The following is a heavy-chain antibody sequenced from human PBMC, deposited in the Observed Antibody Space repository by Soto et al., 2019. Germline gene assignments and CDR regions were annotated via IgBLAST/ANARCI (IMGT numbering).Heavy chain of an antibody. D-gene: IGHD3-10*01. Sequence: PGGSLRLSCAASGFTFSSYSMNWVRQAPGKGLEWVSYISSSSSTIYYADSVKGRFTISRDNAKNSLYLQMNSLRDEDTAVYYCARDWTYYYGSGSYYNPSFDIWGQGTMVTVSS. CDR1: GFTFSSYS. CDR3: ARDWTYYYGSGSYYNPSFDI. J-gene: IGHJ3*02. CDR2: ISSSSSTI. V-gene: IGHV3-48*02.